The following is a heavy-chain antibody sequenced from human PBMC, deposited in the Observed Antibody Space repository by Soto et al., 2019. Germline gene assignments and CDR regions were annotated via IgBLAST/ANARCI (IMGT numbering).Heavy chain of an antibody. CDR1: GGSISSSSYY. D-gene: IGHD6-13*01. CDR3: ASRRGIAADLRGFDP. V-gene: IGHV4-39*01. CDR2: IYYSGST. J-gene: IGHJ5*02. Sequence: SETLSLTCTVSGGSISSSSYYWGWIRQPPGKGLEWIGSIYYSGSTYYNPSLKSRVTISVDTSKNQFSLKLSSVTAADTAVYYCASRRGIAADLRGFDPWGQGTLVTVSS.